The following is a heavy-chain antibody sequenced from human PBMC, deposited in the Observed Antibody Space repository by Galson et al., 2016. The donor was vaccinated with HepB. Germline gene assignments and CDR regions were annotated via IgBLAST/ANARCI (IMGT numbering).Heavy chain of an antibody. J-gene: IGHJ4*01. V-gene: IGHV3-74*01. D-gene: IGHD5-24*01. CDR3: GASRDGYIDY. CDR2: ISLDGSVT. CDR1: GFTGFTFSSYW. Sequence: SLRLSCAASGFTGFTFSSYWMHWVRQAPGKGLVWVSRISLDGSVTIYGDSVKGRFSTSRDNAKNTLFLQMNSLRAEDTAVYYCGASRDGYIDYWGQGALVTMSS.